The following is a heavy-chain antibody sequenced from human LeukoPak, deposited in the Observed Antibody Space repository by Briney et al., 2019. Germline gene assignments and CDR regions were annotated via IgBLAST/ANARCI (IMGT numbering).Heavy chain of an antibody. J-gene: IGHJ6*03. D-gene: IGHD2-2*01. CDR2: IDPNSGGT. CDR1: GYTFTSYD. Sequence: ASVKVSCKASGYTFTSYDINWVRQAPGQGLEWMGWIDPNSGGTKYAQKFQGRVTMTRATSISTAYMELSRLRSDDTAVYYCAREGNIVVVPAAYMDVWGKGTTVTVSS. V-gene: IGHV1-2*02. CDR3: AREGNIVVVPAAYMDV.